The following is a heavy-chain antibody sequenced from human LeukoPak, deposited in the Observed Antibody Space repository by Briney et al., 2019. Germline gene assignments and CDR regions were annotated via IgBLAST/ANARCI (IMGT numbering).Heavy chain of an antibody. J-gene: IGHJ4*02. D-gene: IGHD1-26*01. CDR2: INPNSGAT. Sequence: ASVKVSCKASGFTITVYFIHWVRQAPGQGLEWMGRINPNSGATDYAQKFQGRVTITRDTSISTAYMELSSLKSDDTAVYYCAKIGSSHDFDYWGQGTLITVSS. V-gene: IGHV1-2*06. CDR3: AKIGSSHDFDY. CDR1: GFTITVYF.